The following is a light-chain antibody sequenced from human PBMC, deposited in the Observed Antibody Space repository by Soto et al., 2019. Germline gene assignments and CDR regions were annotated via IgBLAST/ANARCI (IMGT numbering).Light chain of an antibody. Sequence: DIQMTQSPSLLSASVGDRVAITCRASQRVSNWLAWYQQKPGKAPQLLIYRASNLHSGVPSRFSGSGSGTEFTLTISSLQPDDFATYFCQQFYSYPWTFGQGTKVEVK. CDR2: RAS. CDR1: QRVSNW. J-gene: IGKJ1*01. CDR3: QQFYSYPWT. V-gene: IGKV1-5*03.